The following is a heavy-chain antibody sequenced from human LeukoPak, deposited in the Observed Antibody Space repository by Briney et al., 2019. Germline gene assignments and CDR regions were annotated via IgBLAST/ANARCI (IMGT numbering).Heavy chain of an antibody. Sequence: SETLSLTCTVSDGSMSNYYWSWIRQPAGKGLEWIGHIYYSGSTNYNPSLKSRVTISVDTSKNQFSLKLSSVTAADTAVYYCARQNEDYYYYGMDVWGQGTTVTVSS. CDR3: ARQNEDYYYYGMDV. CDR2: IYYSGST. CDR1: DGSMSNYY. J-gene: IGHJ6*02. V-gene: IGHV4-59*08. D-gene: IGHD1-1*01.